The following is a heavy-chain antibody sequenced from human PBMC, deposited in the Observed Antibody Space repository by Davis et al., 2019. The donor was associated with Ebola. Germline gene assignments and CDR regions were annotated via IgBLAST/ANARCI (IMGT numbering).Heavy chain of an antibody. CDR2: LSNDGSNK. J-gene: IGHJ4*02. CDR3: ARGASSGWSIDY. CDR1: GFTFSRYG. Sequence: GESLKISCAASGFTFSRYGMHWVRQAPGKGLEWVAVLSNDGSNKYYADSVKGRFTISRDNSKNTLYLQMNSLRAEDTAVYYCARGASSGWSIDYWGQGTLVTASS. D-gene: IGHD6-19*01. V-gene: IGHV3-30*03.